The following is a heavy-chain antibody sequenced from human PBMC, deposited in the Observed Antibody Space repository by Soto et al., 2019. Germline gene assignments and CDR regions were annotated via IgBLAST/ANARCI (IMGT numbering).Heavy chain of an antibody. CDR2: IYHSVNT. CDR3: ARGFPYYYGSGTYYNWFDP. CDR1: GGSINSDGYS. J-gene: IGHJ5*02. Sequence: TLSLTCAVSGGSINSDGYSWSWIRQPPGKGLEWIGYIYHSVNTYYNSSLKSRVTISVDRSKNQFSLKLTSVTAADTAVYYCARGFPYYYGSGTYYNWFDPWGQGTLVTVSS. V-gene: IGHV4-30-2*01. D-gene: IGHD3-10*01.